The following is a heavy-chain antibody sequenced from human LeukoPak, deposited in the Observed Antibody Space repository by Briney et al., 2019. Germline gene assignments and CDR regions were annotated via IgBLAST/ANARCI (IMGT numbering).Heavy chain of an antibody. CDR3: AREDVEMATMWYLGYYGMDV. J-gene: IGHJ6*02. CDR1: GFTFSSYW. CDR2: IKQDGSEK. V-gene: IGHV3-7*01. Sequence: GGSLRLSCAASGFTFSSYWMSWVRQAPGKGLEWVANIKQDGSEKYYVDSVKGRFTISRDNAKNSLYLQMNSLRAEDTAVYYCAREDVEMATMWYLGYYGMDVWGQGTTVTVSS. D-gene: IGHD5-24*01.